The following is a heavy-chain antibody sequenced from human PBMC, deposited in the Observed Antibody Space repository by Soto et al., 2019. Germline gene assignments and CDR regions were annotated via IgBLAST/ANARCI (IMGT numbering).Heavy chain of an antibody. D-gene: IGHD2-15*01. Sequence: QVQLQESGPGLVKPSQTLSLTCTVSGGSISSGGYYWSWIRQHPGKGLEWIGYIYYSGSTYYNPSLKSRVTISVDTSKNQFSLKLSSVTAADTAVYYCARRSRVVADDNWFDPWGQGTLVTVSS. CDR3: ARRSRVVADDNWFDP. V-gene: IGHV4-31*03. CDR1: GGSISSGGYY. J-gene: IGHJ5*02. CDR2: IYYSGST.